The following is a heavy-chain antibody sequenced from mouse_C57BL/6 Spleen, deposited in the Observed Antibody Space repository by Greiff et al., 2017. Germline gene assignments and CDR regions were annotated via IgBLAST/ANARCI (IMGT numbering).Heavy chain of an antibody. Sequence: QVQLKESGPGILQPSQTLSLTCSFSGFSLSTFGMGVGWIRQPSGQGLEWLAHIWWDDDKYYNPALNSRLTISKDTSKNQVFLKIANVDTADTATYYCARYNNYWYFDVWGTGTTVTVSS. D-gene: IGHD2-5*01. J-gene: IGHJ1*03. CDR2: IWWDDDK. CDR3: ARYNNYWYFDV. V-gene: IGHV8-8*01. CDR1: GFSLSTFGMG.